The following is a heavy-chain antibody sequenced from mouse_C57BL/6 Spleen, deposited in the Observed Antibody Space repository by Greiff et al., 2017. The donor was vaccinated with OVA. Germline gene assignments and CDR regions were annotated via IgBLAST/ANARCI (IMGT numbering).Heavy chain of an antibody. D-gene: IGHD2-5*01. Sequence: EVMLVESGGGLVKPGGSLKLSCAASGFTFSSYTMSWVRQTPEKRLEWVATISGGGGNTYYPDSVKGRVTISRDNAKNTLYLQMSQLRSEDAALYYCARQAGSNYVPFDYWGQGTTRTVSS. V-gene: IGHV5-9*01. CDR3: ARQAGSNYVPFDY. CDR2: ISGGGGNT. CDR1: GFTFSSYT. J-gene: IGHJ2*01.